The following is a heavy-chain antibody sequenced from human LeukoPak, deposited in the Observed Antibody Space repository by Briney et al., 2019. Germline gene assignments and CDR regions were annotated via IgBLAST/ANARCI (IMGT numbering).Heavy chain of an antibody. CDR3: AKEETYNAFDI. V-gene: IGHV3-30*18. Sequence: GGSLRLSCSASGFTFSSYGMHWVRQAPGKGLEWVAVTSYDGSDKYYADSVKGRFTISRDNSKNTLYLQMSSLRAEDTAVYYCAKEETYNAFDIWGQGTMVTVSS. CDR2: TSYDGSDK. CDR1: GFTFSSYG. J-gene: IGHJ3*02. D-gene: IGHD2-2*02.